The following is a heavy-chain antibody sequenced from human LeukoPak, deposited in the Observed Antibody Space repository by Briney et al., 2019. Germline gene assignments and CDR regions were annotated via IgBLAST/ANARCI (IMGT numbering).Heavy chain of an antibody. CDR1: GYTFTAHY. D-gene: IGHD1-26*01. Sequence: GASVKVSCKASGYTFTAHYMHWVRQAPGQGLEWMGWISPNSGGTNYAQKFQGRVTMTRDTSISTAYMELSSLISDDTAVYYCARDGTTTDDYWGQGTLVTVSS. V-gene: IGHV1-2*02. CDR3: ARDGTTTDDY. J-gene: IGHJ4*02. CDR2: ISPNSGGT.